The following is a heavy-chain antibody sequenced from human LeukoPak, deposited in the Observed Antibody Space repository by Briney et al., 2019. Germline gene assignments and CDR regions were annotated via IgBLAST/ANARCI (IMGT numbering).Heavy chain of an antibody. CDR2: ISSSGSTI. D-gene: IGHD5-18*01. Sequence: GGSLRLSCAASGFIFSDYYMSWIRQAPGKGLEWVSYISSSGSTIYYADSVKGRFTISRDNAKNSLYLQMNSLRAEDTAVYYCAGSSGYSYGYIDYWGQGTLVTVSS. CDR3: AGSSGYSYGYIDY. V-gene: IGHV3-11*04. J-gene: IGHJ4*02. CDR1: GFIFSDYY.